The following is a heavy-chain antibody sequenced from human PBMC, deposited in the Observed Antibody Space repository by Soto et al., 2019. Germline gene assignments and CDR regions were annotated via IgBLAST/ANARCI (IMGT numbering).Heavy chain of an antibody. Sequence: QVQLQASGPGLVKPSETLSLTCTVSGGSISSYYWSWIRQPPGKGLEWIGYIYYSGSTNYNPSLKXRVTISVDTSTNQFSLKLSSVTAADTALYYCARTYGRNFDYWGQGTLVTVSS. V-gene: IGHV4-59*01. CDR3: ARTYGRNFDY. CDR2: IYYSGST. CDR1: GGSISSYY. J-gene: IGHJ4*02. D-gene: IGHD3-10*01.